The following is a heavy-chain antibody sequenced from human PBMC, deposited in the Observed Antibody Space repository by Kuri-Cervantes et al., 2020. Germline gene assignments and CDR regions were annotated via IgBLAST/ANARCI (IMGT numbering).Heavy chain of an antibody. CDR1: GYTFTSYD. J-gene: IGHJ5*02. D-gene: IGHD1-7*01. Sequence: ASVKVSCKASGYTFTSYDINWVRQATGQGLEWMGWISAYNGNTNYAQKLQGRVTMTTDTSTSTAYMELRSLRSDDTAVYYCAEVNWNYGIWFDPWGQGTLVTVSS. CDR3: AEVNWNYGIWFDP. V-gene: IGHV1-18*01. CDR2: ISAYNGNT.